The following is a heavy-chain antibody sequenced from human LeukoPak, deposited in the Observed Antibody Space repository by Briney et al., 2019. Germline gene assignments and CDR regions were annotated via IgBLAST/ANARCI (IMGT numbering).Heavy chain of an antibody. D-gene: IGHD3-10*01. Sequence: SQTLSLTCTVSGGSISSGSYYWSWIRQPAGKGLEWIGRIYTSGSTNYNPSLKSRVTISVDTSKNQFSLKLSSMTAADTAVYYCARDRIGVDVWGKGTTVTVSS. CDR1: GGSISSGSYY. CDR2: IYTSGST. V-gene: IGHV4-61*02. J-gene: IGHJ6*04. CDR3: ARDRIGVDV.